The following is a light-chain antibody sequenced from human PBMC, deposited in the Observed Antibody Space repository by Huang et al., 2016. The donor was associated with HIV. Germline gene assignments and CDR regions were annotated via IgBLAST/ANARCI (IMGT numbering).Light chain of an antibody. CDR2: KAS. CDR3: QQYNNLYT. V-gene: IGKV1-5*03. J-gene: IGKJ2*01. CDR1: QRISTY. Sequence: DIQMTQSPSTLSASVGDRVTITCRASQRISTYLAWYQQKPGKAPKLLIYKASSLERGVPSSFSGSVSGTEFTRTISSLQPDDFATYYCQQYNNLYTFGQGTKLEIK.